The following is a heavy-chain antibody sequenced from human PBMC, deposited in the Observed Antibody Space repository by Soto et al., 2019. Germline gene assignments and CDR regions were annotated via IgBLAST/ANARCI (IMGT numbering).Heavy chain of an antibody. CDR1: GFTFSSYS. D-gene: IGHD2-15*01. V-gene: IGHV3-21*01. CDR3: AREGAIDCSGGSCYSEIRYYYYGMDV. Sequence: GGSLRLSCAASGFTFSSYSMNWVRQAPGKELEWVSSISSSSSYIYYADSVKGRFTISRDNAKNSLYLQMNSLRAEDTAVYYCAREGAIDCSGGSCYSEIRYYYYGMDVWGQGTTVTVS. CDR2: ISSSSSYI. J-gene: IGHJ6*02.